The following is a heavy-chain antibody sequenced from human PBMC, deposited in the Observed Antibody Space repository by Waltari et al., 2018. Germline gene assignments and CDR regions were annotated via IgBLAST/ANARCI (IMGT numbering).Heavy chain of an antibody. CDR1: GFTFSSYG. D-gene: IGHD3-16*01. CDR2: ISYDGSNK. J-gene: IGHJ6*03. Sequence: QVQLVESGGGVVQPGRSLRLSCAASGFTFSSYGMHWVRQAPGKGLEWVAVISYDGSNKYYADCVKGRFTISRDNSKKTLYLQMKSLRAEDMAVYDCAKESGGGTRGGNYYYYMDVWGKGTTVT. V-gene: IGHV3-30*18. CDR3: AKESGGGTRGGNYYYYMDV.